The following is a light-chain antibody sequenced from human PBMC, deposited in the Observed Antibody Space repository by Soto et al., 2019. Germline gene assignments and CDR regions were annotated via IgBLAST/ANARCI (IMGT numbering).Light chain of an antibody. J-gene: IGLJ1*01. CDR1: SSDVGSYNR. Sequence: QSVLTQPPSVSGSPGQSVAISCTGTSSDVGSYNRVSWYQQSPGTAPKLMIYEVNNRPSGVPDRLSGSKSGNTASLTISGLQPEDEPDYYCTSHTSSSTYASGTGTKVTVL. V-gene: IGLV2-18*02. CDR3: TSHTSSSTYA. CDR2: EVN.